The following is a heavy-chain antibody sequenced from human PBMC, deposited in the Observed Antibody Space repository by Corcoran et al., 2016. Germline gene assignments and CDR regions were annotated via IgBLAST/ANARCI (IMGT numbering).Heavy chain of an antibody. J-gene: IGHJ4*02. D-gene: IGHD6-19*01. CDR3: ARDVSVAGTGNFDY. V-gene: IGHV4-39*02. CDR1: GSSMSSSSYY. Sequence: QLQLQESGPGLVKPSETLSLTCTVSGSSMSSSSYYWGWIRQPPGKGFEWIGNIYYGGSTDYNPSLRSRATISVDASKNQFSLTLSSVTAADTAMYYCARDVSVAGTGNFDYWGQGTLVTVSS. CDR2: IYYGGST.